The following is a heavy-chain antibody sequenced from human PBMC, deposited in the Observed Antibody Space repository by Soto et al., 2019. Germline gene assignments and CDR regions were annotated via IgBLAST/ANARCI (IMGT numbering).Heavy chain of an antibody. Sequence: ASVRVSCKSSCSNFNVCRINWVLQAPGQGLELMGWISAYDGKTTYAEKFQGRVTMTTDASTSTAYMELRSLRSDDTAVYYCARDPQEYWTSYWFDPWGQGTLVTVSS. D-gene: IGHD3-10*01. J-gene: IGHJ5*02. CDR2: ISAYDGKT. CDR1: CSNFNVCR. CDR3: ARDPQEYWTSYWFDP. V-gene: IGHV1-18*01.